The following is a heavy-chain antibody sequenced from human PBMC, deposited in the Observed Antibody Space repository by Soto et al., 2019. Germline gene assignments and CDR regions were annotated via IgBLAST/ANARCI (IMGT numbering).Heavy chain of an antibody. CDR3: XXRQTKVAAADEAWFDY. Sequence: SGPTLVNPTQTLTLTCTFSGFSLSTSGVGVGWIRQPQGKALEWLALIYWDDDKRYSPSLKSRLTITKDTSKNQVVLTMTNKDXXXTATYYCXXRQTKVAAADEAWFDYWGQGTLVTVSS. J-gene: IGHJ4*02. CDR1: GFSLSTSGVG. CDR2: IYWDDDK. V-gene: IGHV2-5*02. D-gene: IGHD6-13*01.